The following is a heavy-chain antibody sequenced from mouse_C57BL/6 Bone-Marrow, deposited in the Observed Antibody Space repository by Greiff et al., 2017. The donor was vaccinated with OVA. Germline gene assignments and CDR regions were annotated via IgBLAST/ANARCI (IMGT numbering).Heavy chain of an antibody. CDR3: ARGQLRLRGFAY. D-gene: IGHD3-2*02. CDR2: IDPSDSYT. V-gene: IGHV1-50*01. J-gene: IGHJ3*01. Sequence: QVQLQQSGAELVKPGASVKLSCKASGYTFTSYWMQWVKQRPGQGLEWIGEIDPSDSYTNYNQKFKGKATLTVDTSSSTAYMQLSSLTSEDSAVYYCARGQLRLRGFAYWGQGTLVTVSA. CDR1: GYTFTSYW.